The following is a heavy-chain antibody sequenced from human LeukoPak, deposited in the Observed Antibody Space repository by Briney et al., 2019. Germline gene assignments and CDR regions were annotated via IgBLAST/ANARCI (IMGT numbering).Heavy chain of an antibody. CDR3: ARGPPWYFDL. V-gene: IGHV3-20*01. CDR2: INSDGSRT. CDR1: GFTFDDYG. Sequence: GGSLRLSCAASGFTFDDYGMSWVRQAPGKGLEWVSGINSDGSRTNYADSVKGRFTISRDNAKSSLYLQMNSLRAEDTAVYGCARGPPWYFDLWGRGALVTVSS. D-gene: IGHD6-25*01. J-gene: IGHJ2*01.